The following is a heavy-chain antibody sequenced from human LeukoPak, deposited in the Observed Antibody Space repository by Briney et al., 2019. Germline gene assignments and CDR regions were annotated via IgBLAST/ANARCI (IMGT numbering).Heavy chain of an antibody. CDR3: ARVDRWGFEYSSSSHSSGHYFDY. Sequence: SQTLSLTCTVSGGSISSGGYYWSWIRQHPGKGLEWIGYIYYSGSTYYNPSLKSRVTISVDTSKNQFSLKLSSVSAADTAVYYCARVDRWGFEYSSSSHSSGHYFDYWGQGTLVTVSS. CDR2: IYYSGST. V-gene: IGHV4-30-4*08. CDR1: GGSISSGGYY. D-gene: IGHD6-6*01. J-gene: IGHJ4*02.